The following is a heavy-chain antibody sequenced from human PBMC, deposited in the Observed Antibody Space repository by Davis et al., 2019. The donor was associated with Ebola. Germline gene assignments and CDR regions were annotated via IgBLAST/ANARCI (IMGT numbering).Heavy chain of an antibody. CDR3: ARPWYSGTYYDAYDI. CDR2: INHSGST. V-gene: IGHV4-34*01. CDR1: GGSFSGYY. J-gene: IGHJ3*02. D-gene: IGHD1-26*01. Sequence: MPSETLSLTCAVYGGSFSGYYWSWIRQPPGKGLEWIGEINHSGSTNYNPSLKSRVTISVDKSKNQFSLKLSSVTAADTAVYYCARPWYSGTYYDAYDIWGQGTMVAVSS.